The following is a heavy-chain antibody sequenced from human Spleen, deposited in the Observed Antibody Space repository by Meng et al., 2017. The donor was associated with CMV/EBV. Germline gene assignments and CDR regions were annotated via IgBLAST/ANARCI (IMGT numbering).Heavy chain of an antibody. V-gene: IGHV4-4*02. CDR3: ASVGYRSSSGFDY. J-gene: IGHJ4*02. Sequence: PVSGGALGLSIWWSGVRQPPRKGLQWSVEIYHSGSTNYNPSLKSRVTISVDKSKNKFSLKLSSVTAADTAVYYCASVGYRSSSGFDYWGQGTLVTVSS. CDR1: GGALGLSIW. CDR2: IYHSGST. D-gene: IGHD6-6*01.